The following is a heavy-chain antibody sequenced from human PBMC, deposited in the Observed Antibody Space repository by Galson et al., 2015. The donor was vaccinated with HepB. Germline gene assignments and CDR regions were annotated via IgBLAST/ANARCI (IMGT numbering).Heavy chain of an antibody. CDR2: IYWDDDK. Sequence: PALVKPTQTLTLTCTFSGFSLSTSGVGVGWIRQPPGKALEWLALIYWDDDKRYSTSLKTRLTISKDTSKNQVVLTMTNMDPVDTATYYCARTARDGYNWGYYYGMDVWGQGTTVTVSS. J-gene: IGHJ6*02. D-gene: IGHD5-24*01. V-gene: IGHV2-5*02. CDR3: ARTARDGYNWGYYYGMDV. CDR1: GFSLSTSGVG.